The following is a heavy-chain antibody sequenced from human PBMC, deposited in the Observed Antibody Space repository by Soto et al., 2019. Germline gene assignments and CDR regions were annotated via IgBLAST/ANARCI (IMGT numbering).Heavy chain of an antibody. CDR1: GGSISSGGYY. Sequence: QVQLQESGPGLVKPSQTLSLTCTVSGGSISSGGYYWSWIRQHPGKGLEWIGYIYYSGSTYYNPSLKSRVPIAVDTSKNQFPLKRSAVTAADPAVYYCASSSGARSYDHWGQGTLVTVSS. V-gene: IGHV4-31*03. J-gene: IGHJ4*02. D-gene: IGHD2-15*01. CDR2: IYYSGST. CDR3: ASSSGARSYDH.